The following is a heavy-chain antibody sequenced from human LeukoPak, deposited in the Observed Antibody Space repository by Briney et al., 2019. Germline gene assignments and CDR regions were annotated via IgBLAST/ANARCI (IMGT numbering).Heavy chain of an antibody. Sequence: SETLSLTCTVSGGSISRYYWSWIRQPPGKGLEWIGYIYYSGSTNYNPCLKSRVTISVDTSKNQFSLKLSSVTAADTGVYYCARDRVGSAYYYGSAGHAFDIWGQGTRVTVSS. V-gene: IGHV4-59*01. J-gene: IGHJ3*02. CDR1: GGSISRYY. CDR3: ARDRVGSAYYYGSAGHAFDI. CDR2: IYYSGST. D-gene: IGHD3-10*01.